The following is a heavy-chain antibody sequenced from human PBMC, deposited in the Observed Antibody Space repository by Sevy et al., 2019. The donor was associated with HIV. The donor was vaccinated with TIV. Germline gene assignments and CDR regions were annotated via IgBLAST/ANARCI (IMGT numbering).Heavy chain of an antibody. CDR3: AKGGHDYGDYHDTFDI. CDR2: ISYDGSNK. Sequence: GGSLRLSCAASGFTFNSYGMHWVRQAPGKGLEWVAVISYDGSNKYYAYSVKGGFTISRDNSKNTLYLQMNSLRAEGTAVYYCAKGGHDYGDYHDTFDIWGQGTMVTVSS. CDR1: GFTFNSYG. J-gene: IGHJ3*02. V-gene: IGHV3-30*18. D-gene: IGHD4-17*01.